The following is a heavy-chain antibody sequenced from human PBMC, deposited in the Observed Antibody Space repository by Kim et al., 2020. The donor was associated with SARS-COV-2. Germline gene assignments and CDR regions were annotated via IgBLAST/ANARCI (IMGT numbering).Heavy chain of an antibody. D-gene: IGHD4-17*01. Sequence: CVKGRFTIARDNSKNTLYLQMNSLRAEDTAVYYCAKEVSFTVTTTGFDYWGQGTLVTVSS. CDR3: AKEVSFTVTTTGFDY. V-gene: IGHV3-30*02. J-gene: IGHJ4*02.